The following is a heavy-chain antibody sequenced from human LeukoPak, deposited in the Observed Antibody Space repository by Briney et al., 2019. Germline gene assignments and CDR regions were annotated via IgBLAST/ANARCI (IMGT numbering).Heavy chain of an antibody. CDR1: GYPISSGYY. V-gene: IGHV4-38-2*01. CDR2: IYPGGNT. D-gene: IGHD5-18*01. J-gene: IGHJ4*02. CDR3: VGGSGYSGV. Sequence: SETLSLTCVVSGYPISSGYYWGWIRQPPGKGLEWIGSIYPGGNTYYNPSLKSRVTISVDTSRNQFSLKLSSVTAADTAVYYCVGGSGYSGVWGQGTLVTVSS.